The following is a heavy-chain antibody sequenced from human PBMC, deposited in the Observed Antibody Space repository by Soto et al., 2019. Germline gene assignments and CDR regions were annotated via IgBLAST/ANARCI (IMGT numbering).Heavy chain of an antibody. J-gene: IGHJ6*02. CDR1: GFSLNTGGVG. CDR2: IYWADGE. V-gene: IGHV2-5*02. Sequence: ITLKESGPPLVKPTQTLTLTCTFSGFSLNTGGVGVGWVSQPRGQALEWLALIYWADGEPYRPSLRSGRNITKDNNKNQLVVTMTNMGPESTATDYCVRNWRYYGGDYYYGMDAWGHGTPVTVSS. D-gene: IGHD3-10*01. CDR3: VRNWRYYGGDYYYGMDA.